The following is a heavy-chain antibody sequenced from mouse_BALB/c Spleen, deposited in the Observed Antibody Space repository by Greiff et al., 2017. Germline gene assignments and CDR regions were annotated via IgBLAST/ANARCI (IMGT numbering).Heavy chain of an antibody. J-gene: IGHJ4*01. V-gene: IGHV7-3*02. CDR2: IRNKANGYTT. CDR1: GFTFTDYY. Sequence: EVKVEESGGGLVQPGGSLRLSCATSGFTFTDYYMSWVRQPPGKALEWLGFIRNKANGYTTEYSASVKGRFTISRDNSQSILYLQMNTLRAEDSATYYCARRLGKAMDYWGQGTSVTVSS. D-gene: IGHD3-3*01. CDR3: ARRLGKAMDY.